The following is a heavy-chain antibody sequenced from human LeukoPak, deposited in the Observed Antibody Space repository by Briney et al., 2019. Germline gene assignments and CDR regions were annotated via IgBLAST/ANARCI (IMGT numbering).Heavy chain of an antibody. D-gene: IGHD7-27*01. CDR1: GYTFTSYG. V-gene: IGHV1-18*01. CDR3: ARDWGSIKVIADY. J-gene: IGHJ4*02. Sequence: ASVRVSCKATGYTFTSYGISWVRQAPGQGLEWMGWISSNRDNTNYAQKLQGRHTMTTDTSTSTAYMELRSLRSDDTALYFCARDWGSIKVIADYWGQGTLVTVSS. CDR2: ISSNRDNT.